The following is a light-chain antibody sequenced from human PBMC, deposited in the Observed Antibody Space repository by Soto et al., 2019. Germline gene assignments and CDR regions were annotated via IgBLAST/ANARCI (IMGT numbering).Light chain of an antibody. J-gene: IGKJ4*01. CDR3: QQYGRSPVT. Sequence: EIVLTQSPGTLSLSPGERATRSCRASQTVTSSYLAWYQQKPGQAPRLLIYGASSRAAGIPDRFSGSGSGTDFTLTISRLEPEDFAVYHCQQYGRSPVTFGGGTKVEIK. V-gene: IGKV3-20*01. CDR2: GAS. CDR1: QTVTSSY.